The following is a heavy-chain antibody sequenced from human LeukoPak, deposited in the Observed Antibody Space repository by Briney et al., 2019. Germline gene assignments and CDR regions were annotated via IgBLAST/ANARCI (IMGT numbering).Heavy chain of an antibody. V-gene: IGHV3-30*14. CDR1: EFTFSSFA. J-gene: IGHJ4*02. Sequence: GRSLRLSCTASEFTFSSFAMYWVRQAPGKGLQWVALISHDGSHKYYADSVKGQFTISRDNSRNTLFLQMNSLTPDDTALYYCARDRGWSLTHGSGSYGLDYWGQGTLVTVSS. D-gene: IGHD3-10*01. CDR3: ARDRGWSLTHGSGSYGLDY. CDR2: ISHDGSHK.